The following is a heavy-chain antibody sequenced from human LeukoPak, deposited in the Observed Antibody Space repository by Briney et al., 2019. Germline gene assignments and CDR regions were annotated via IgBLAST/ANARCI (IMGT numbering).Heavy chain of an antibody. D-gene: IGHD5-12*01. CDR2: IYSSGTT. J-gene: IGHJ5*02. Sequence: SETLSLTCTVSGGSISNYYWSWIRQPAGKGLEWIGRIYSSGTTIYNPSLKSRVTMSVGTSKNQFSLKLSSATAADTAVYFCASGSSGYDPWGQGTLVTVSS. CDR3: ASGSSGYDP. V-gene: IGHV4-4*07. CDR1: GGSISNYY.